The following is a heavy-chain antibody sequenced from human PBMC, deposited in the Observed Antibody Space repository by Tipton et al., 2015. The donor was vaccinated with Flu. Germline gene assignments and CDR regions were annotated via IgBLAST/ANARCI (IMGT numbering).Heavy chain of an antibody. J-gene: IGHJ4*02. V-gene: IGHV4-38-2*01. CDR2: IHHGGTTY. D-gene: IGHD3-10*01. Sequence: TLSLTCAVSGYSISSGYYWGWIRQPPGKGLEWIGNIHHGGTTYYYNPSLQSRVTISVDTSNNQFSLRLSSVTAADTAVYYCARTFGSGTYYRMVFDYWGQGTLVTVSS. CDR1: GYSISSGYY. CDR3: ARTFGSGTYYRMVFDY.